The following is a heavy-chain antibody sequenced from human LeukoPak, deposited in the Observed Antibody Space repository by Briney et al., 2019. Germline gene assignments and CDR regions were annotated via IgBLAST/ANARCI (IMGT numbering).Heavy chain of an antibody. D-gene: IGHD2-21*02. CDR2: INHSGST. Sequence: SETLSHICAVYGGYFSGYYWRWIRQPPGKGLEWIGEINHSGSTNYSPSLKSRVTISVATSKNQFSLNLSSVTVADTAVYYCARSEDGDPTVRFDSWGQGTLVTVSS. CDR3: ARSEDGDPTVRFDS. CDR1: GGYFSGYY. J-gene: IGHJ4*02. V-gene: IGHV4-34*01.